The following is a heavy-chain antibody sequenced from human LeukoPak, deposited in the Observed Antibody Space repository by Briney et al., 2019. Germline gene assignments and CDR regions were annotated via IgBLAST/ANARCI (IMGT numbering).Heavy chain of an antibody. CDR2: MYYGGST. V-gene: IGHV4-39*07. Sequence: PSETLSLTCTVSGGSISSGSHYWGRIRQPPGKGLEWIGSMYYGGSTYHNPSLRSRVTISVDTSKNQFSLKLSSVTAADTAVYYCARVSPGSSSWYGRAFDIWGQGTMVTVSS. D-gene: IGHD6-13*01. J-gene: IGHJ3*02. CDR3: ARVSPGSSSWYGRAFDI. CDR1: GGSISSGSHY.